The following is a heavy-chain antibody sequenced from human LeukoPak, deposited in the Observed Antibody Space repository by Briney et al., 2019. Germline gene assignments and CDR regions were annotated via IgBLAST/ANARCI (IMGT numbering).Heavy chain of an antibody. J-gene: IGHJ5*02. CDR1: GFTFDDYA. D-gene: IGHD5-18*01. V-gene: IGHV3-9*01. Sequence: GRSLRLSCAASGFTFDDYAMHWVRQAPGKGLEWVSGISWNSGSIGYADSVKGRFTISRDNAKNSLYLQMNSLRAEDTALYYCAKGYSYGRGDWFDPWGQGTLVTVSS. CDR3: AKGYSYGRGDWFDP. CDR2: ISWNSGSI.